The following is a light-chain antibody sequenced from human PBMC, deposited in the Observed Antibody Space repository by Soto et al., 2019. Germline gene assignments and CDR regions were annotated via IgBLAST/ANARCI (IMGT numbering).Light chain of an antibody. CDR2: GNS. CDR1: SSNIGAGYD. CDR3: QSYDSSLSGRYV. J-gene: IGLJ1*01. V-gene: IGLV1-40*01. Sequence: QSLLTQPPSVSVAPGQRVTISCTGSSSNIGAGYDVHWYQQLPGTAPKLLIYGNSNRPSGVPDRFSGSKSGTSASLAITGLQAEDEADYYCQSYDSSLSGRYVFGTGTKAHRP.